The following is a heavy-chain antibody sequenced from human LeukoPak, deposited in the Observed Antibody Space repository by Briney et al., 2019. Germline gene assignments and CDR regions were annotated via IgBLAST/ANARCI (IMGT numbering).Heavy chain of an antibody. CDR3: ASSTYYDFWSAYQFDY. V-gene: IGHV4-4*07. J-gene: IGHJ4*02. CDR1: GGSISSYY. CDR2: IYTSGST. D-gene: IGHD3-3*01. Sequence: SETLSLTCTVSGGSISSYYWSWIRQPAGKGLEWIGRIYTSGSTSYNPSLKSRVTISVDTSKNQFSLKLSSVTAADTAVYYCASSTYYDFWSAYQFDYWGQGTLVTVSS.